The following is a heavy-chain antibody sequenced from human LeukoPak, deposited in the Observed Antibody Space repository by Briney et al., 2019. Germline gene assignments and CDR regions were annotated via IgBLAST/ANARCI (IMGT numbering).Heavy chain of an antibody. V-gene: IGHV4-34*01. CDR1: GGSFSGYY. CDR2: TNHSGST. D-gene: IGHD2-15*01. CDR3: ARRPKRVVAATPRAFDI. J-gene: IGHJ3*02. Sequence: SETLSLTCAVYGGSFSGYYWSWIRQPPGKGLEWIGETNHSGSTNYNPSLKSRVTIPVDTSKNQFSLKLSSVTAADTAVYYCARRPKRVVAATPRAFDIWGQGTMVTVSS.